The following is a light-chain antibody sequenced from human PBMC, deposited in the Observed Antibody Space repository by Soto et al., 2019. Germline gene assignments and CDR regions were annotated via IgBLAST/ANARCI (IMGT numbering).Light chain of an antibody. Sequence: IVLTQSPATLSSSPGERATLSCRASQIVGSRLAWYQHRPGQAPRLLIYEISNRATGIPDRFSGSGSGTDFTLTISRLEPEDFAVYYCQQYGSSGTFGQGTKVDIK. J-gene: IGKJ1*01. V-gene: IGKV3-20*01. CDR1: QIVGSR. CDR2: EIS. CDR3: QQYGSSGT.